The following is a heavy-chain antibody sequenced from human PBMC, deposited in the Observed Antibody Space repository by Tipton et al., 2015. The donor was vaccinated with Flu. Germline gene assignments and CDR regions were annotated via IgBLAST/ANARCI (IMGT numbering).Heavy chain of an antibody. Sequence: LRLSCNVSGGSISSSSDYWGWIRQPPGKGLEWIGTIYYSGSTYYNPSLRSRVTISVDTSKNQFSLRLSSVTAADTAVYYCARTYGPSNWFDPWGQGTLVTVSS. D-gene: IGHD3-10*01. CDR3: ARTYGPSNWFDP. CDR1: GGSISSSSDY. J-gene: IGHJ5*02. V-gene: IGHV4-39*01. CDR2: IYYSGST.